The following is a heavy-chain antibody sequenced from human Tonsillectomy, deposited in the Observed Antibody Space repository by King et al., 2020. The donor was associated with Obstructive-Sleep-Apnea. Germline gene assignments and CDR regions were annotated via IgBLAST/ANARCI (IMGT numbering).Heavy chain of an antibody. CDR1: GFTFSTYD. CDR2: IGSAGDT. J-gene: IGHJ6*02. CDR3: SRAGLRFGSVVVNYGMDV. Sequence: QLVQSGGGLVQPGGSLRLSCAASGFTFSTYDMHWVRQAPGESPEWVSTIGSAGDTHYAGSVKGRFSISRENAKNAFFLQMNSLRAGDTAVYYCSRAGLRFGSVVVNYGMDVWGQGTTVTVSS. D-gene: IGHD2-15*01. V-gene: IGHV3-13*01.